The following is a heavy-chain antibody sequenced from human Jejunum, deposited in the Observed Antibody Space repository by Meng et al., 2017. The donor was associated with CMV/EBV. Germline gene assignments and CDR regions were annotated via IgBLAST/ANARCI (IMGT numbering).Heavy chain of an antibody. CDR3: ARANTLIRGDCEY. CDR1: GFTFTGHY. CDR2: INPNTGAT. D-gene: IGHD3-10*01. J-gene: IGHJ4*02. V-gene: IGHV1-2*02. Sequence: QVQLVQSGAEVKKPGASVKVSCKASGFTFTGHYMHWVRQAPGQGLEWMGWINPNTGATKYAQRFQDRVTMTRETSITTVYMEVNRLRSDDTALYYCARANTLIRGDCEYWGQGTLVTVSS.